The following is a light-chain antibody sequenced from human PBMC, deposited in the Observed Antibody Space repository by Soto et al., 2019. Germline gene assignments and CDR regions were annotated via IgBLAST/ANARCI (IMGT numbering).Light chain of an antibody. J-gene: IGKJ1*01. CDR2: DAS. CDR1: QSVSSY. Sequence: EIVLTQSPATLSLSPGERATLSCRASQSVSSYLAWYQQKPGQAPRLLIYDASNRATGIPARFSGSGSGTDFSLTISCLEPEDFAVYYCQQRSNWPRTFGQGTKVEI. CDR3: QQRSNWPRT. V-gene: IGKV3-11*01.